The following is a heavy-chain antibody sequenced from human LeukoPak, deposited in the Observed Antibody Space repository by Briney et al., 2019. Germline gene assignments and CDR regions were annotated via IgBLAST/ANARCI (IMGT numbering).Heavy chain of an antibody. J-gene: IGHJ5*02. CDR3: PRFQPLYRWFDP. CDR1: GGTFSSYA. Sequence: GASVKVSCKASGGTFSSYAISWVRQAPGQGLEWMGRIIPIFGTANYAQKFQGRVTITADKSTSTAYMELSSLRSEDTAVYYCPRFQPLYRWFDPWGQGTLVTVSS. D-gene: IGHD2-2*02. V-gene: IGHV1-69*06. CDR2: IIPIFGTA.